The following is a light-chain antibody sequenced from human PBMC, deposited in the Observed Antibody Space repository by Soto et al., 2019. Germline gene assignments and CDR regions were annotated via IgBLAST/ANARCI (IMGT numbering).Light chain of an antibody. J-gene: IGKJ4*01. Sequence: EIVLTQSPGTLSLSPGERATLSCRASQSVISSYLAWYQQKPGQAPRLLIYGASSRATGIPDRFSGSGAGTDFTLTISRLDPEDFAVYYCPHYCSSLTCGGGTKVEIK. CDR3: PHYCSSLT. V-gene: IGKV3-20*01. CDR2: GAS. CDR1: QSVISSY.